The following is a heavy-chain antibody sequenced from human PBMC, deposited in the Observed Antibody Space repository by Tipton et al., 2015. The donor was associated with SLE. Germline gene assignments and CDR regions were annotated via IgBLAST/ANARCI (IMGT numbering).Heavy chain of an antibody. CDR1: GGSFSGYH. Sequence: LRLSCAVYGGSFSGYHWTWIRQPPGQGLEWIGEINHSGSTNYNPSLKSRVTISVDTSKNQFSLKLSSVTAADTAVYYCARSNYDYIWGSYRASAAADAFDIWGQGTMVTISS. J-gene: IGHJ3*02. CDR3: ARSNYDYIWGSYRASAAADAFDI. V-gene: IGHV4-34*01. CDR2: INHSGST. D-gene: IGHD3-16*02.